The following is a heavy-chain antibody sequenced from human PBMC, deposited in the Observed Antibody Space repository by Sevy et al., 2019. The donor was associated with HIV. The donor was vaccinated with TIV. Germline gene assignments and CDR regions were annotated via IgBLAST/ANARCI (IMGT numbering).Heavy chain of an antibody. CDR3: ASPLHYYDSPSAY. D-gene: IGHD3-22*01. V-gene: IGHV3-21*01. CDR1: GFTFSYYN. CDR2: ISSGSSYV. Sequence: GGSLRLSCAASGFTFSYYNMNWVRQSPGKGLEWVSSISSGSSYVYHADSVKGRFTISRDNAKNSLYLQMNSLRTEDTAVYYCASPLHYYDSPSAYWGQGTQVTVSS. J-gene: IGHJ4*02.